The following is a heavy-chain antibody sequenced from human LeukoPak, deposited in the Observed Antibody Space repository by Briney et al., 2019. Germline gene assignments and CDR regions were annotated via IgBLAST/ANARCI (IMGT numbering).Heavy chain of an antibody. D-gene: IGHD6-19*01. CDR1: GGSISSGGYY. CDR2: IYYSGST. CDR3: ARQYSSGWPWFDP. V-gene: IGHV4-39*01. Sequence: PSETLSLTCTASGGSISSGGYYWGWIRQPPGKGLEWIGSIYYSGSTYYNPSLKSRVTISADTSKNQFSLKLTSVTAADAAVYYCARQYSSGWPWFDPWGQGTLVTVSS. J-gene: IGHJ5*02.